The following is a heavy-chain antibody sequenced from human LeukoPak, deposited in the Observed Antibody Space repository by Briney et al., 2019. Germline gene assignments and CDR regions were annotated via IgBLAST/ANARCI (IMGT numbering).Heavy chain of an antibody. CDR3: AKHLAAMGPFDY. D-gene: IGHD5-18*01. CDR2: ISGTTGST. Sequence: GGSLRLSCVASGFTFSSHAMSWVRQTPGKGLEWVSAISGTTGSTYYADSVKGRFTISRDSSKNTLYLQMNSLRAEDTAVYYCAKHLAAMGPFDYWGQGTLVTVSS. CDR1: GFTFSSHA. V-gene: IGHV3-23*01. J-gene: IGHJ4*02.